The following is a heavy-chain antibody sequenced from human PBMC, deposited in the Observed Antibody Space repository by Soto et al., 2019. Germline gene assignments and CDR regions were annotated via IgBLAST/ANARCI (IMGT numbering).Heavy chain of an antibody. V-gene: IGHV4-39*07. Sequence: SETLSLTCTVSSASISSSGYYWGWIRQSPGKGLEWIGSFYYSGSTYYHPSLKSRVTISVDRSKNQFSLKLSSVTAADTAVYSCARTPWDGYTGYYFDYWGQGTLVTVSS. D-gene: IGHD5-18*01. J-gene: IGHJ4*02. CDR1: SASISSSGYY. CDR2: FYYSGST. CDR3: ARTPWDGYTGYYFDY.